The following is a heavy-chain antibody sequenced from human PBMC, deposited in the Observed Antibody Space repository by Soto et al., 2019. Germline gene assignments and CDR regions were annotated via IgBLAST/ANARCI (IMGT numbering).Heavy chain of an antibody. CDR1: GGSISSGGYY. CDR2: IYYSGST. J-gene: IGHJ6*03. CDR3: ARFGGIAARPHLYYYMDV. D-gene: IGHD6-6*01. V-gene: IGHV4-61*08. Sequence: SETLSLTCTVSGGSISSGGYYWSWIRQHPGKGLEWIGYIYYSGSTNYNPSLKSRVTISVDTSKNQFSLKLSSVTAADTAVYYCARFGGIAARPHLYYYMDVWGKGTTVTVSS.